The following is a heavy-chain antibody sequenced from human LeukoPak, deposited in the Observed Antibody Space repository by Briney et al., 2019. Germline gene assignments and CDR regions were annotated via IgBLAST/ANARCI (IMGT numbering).Heavy chain of an antibody. V-gene: IGHV3-30*18. CDR1: GFTFSSYG. D-gene: IGHD2-2*03. CDR3: AKDMDSYADYYYYMDV. Sequence: GRSLRLSCAASGFTFSSYGMHWVRQAPGKGLEWVAVISYDGSNKYYADSVKGRSTISRDNSKNTLYLQMNSLRAEDTAVYYCAKDMDSYADYYYYMDVWGKGTTVTVSS. J-gene: IGHJ6*03. CDR2: ISYDGSNK.